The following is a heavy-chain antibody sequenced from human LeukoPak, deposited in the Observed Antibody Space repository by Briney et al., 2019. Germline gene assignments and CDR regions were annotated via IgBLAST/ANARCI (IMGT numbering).Heavy chain of an antibody. V-gene: IGHV4-38-2*02. D-gene: IGHD2-2*01. CDR2: IDHSGST. Sequence: PSETLSLTYTVSNYSISSGYYWGWIRQPPGKGLEWIGSIDHSGSTYYNPSLKSRVTISVDTSKNQFSLKLSSVTAADTAVYYCARGYPYLRYFDYWGQGTLVTVSS. CDR1: NYSISSGYY. J-gene: IGHJ4*02. CDR3: ARGYPYLRYFDY.